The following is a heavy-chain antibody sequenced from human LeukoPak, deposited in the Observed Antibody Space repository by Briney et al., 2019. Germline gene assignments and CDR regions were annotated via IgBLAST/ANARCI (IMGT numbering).Heavy chain of an antibody. J-gene: IGHJ5*02. D-gene: IGHD2-15*01. Sequence: SETLSLTCTVSGGSLSDYYWTWVRQPPGKGLDWIGYIYYSGSTNYNPSLKSRVTISVDTSKTQFSLRLTSVTAADTAVYYCARVDGSCSGGSCPSGNWFDPWGQGTLVTVSS. CDR1: GGSLSDYY. CDR3: ARVDGSCSGGSCPSGNWFDP. V-gene: IGHV4-59*08. CDR2: IYYSGST.